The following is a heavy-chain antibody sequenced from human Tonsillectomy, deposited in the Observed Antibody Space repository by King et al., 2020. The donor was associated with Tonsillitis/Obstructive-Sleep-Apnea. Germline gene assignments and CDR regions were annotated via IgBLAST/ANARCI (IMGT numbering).Heavy chain of an antibody. CDR3: ARQIVVVVTASRTYAFDY. J-gene: IGHJ4*02. CDR1: GGSISSSSYY. D-gene: IGHD2-21*02. Sequence: LQLQESGPGLVKPSETLSLTCTVSGGSISSSSYYWGWIRQPPGKGLEWIGSIYYSGSTYYTPSLKSRVTLSVDTSTNHFSLKLSSVTAADTAVYYCARQIVVVVTASRTYAFDYWGQGTLVTVSS. CDR2: IYYSGST. V-gene: IGHV4-39*01.